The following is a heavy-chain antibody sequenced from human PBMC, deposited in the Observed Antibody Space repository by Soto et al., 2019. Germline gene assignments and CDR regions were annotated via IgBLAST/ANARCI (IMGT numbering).Heavy chain of an antibody. D-gene: IGHD3-10*01. V-gene: IGHV3-33*01. CDR2: IWYDGSNK. J-gene: IGHJ6*02. CDR3: ARDNNYYGSGSLHYYYYHGMDV. CDR1: GFTFSSYG. Sequence: PGGSLRLSCAASGFTFSSYGMHWVRQAPGKGLEWVAVIWYDGSNKYYADSVKGRFTISRDNSKNTLYLQMNSLRAEDTAVYYCARDNNYYGSGSLHYYYYHGMDVWGQGTTVTVSS.